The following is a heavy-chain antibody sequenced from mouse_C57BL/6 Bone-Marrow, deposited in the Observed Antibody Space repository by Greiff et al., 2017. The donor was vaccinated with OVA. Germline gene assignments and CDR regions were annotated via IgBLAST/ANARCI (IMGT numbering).Heavy chain of an antibody. CDR1: GFTFSSYA. D-gene: IGHD2-5*01. CDR2: ISSGGDYI. J-gene: IGHJ4*01. Sequence: EVMLVESGEGLVKPGGSLKLSCAASGFTFSSYAMSWVRQTPEKRLEWVAYISSGGDYIYYADTVKGRFTISRDNARNTLYLQMSSLKSEDTAMYYCTRDYYSNGYAMDYWGQGTSVTVSS. V-gene: IGHV5-9-1*02. CDR3: TRDYYSNGYAMDY.